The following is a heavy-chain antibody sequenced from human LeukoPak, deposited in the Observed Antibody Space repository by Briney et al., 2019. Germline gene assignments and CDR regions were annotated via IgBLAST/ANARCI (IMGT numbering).Heavy chain of an antibody. CDR1: GGTFSSYA. J-gene: IGHJ3*02. V-gene: IGHV1-69*13. CDR2: IIPIFGTA. Sequence: ASVKVSCKASGGTFSSYAISWVRQAPGQGLEWMGGIIPIFGTANYAQKFQGRVTITADESTSTAYMELSSLRSEDTAVYYCARVDTAMVTGDAPDIWGQGTMVTVSS. CDR3: ARVDTAMVTGDAPDI. D-gene: IGHD5-18*01.